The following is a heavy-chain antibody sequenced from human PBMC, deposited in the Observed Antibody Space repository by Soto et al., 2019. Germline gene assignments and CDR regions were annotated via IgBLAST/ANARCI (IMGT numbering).Heavy chain of an antibody. CDR2: IRTKANSYAT. CDR1: GFTFSGSA. V-gene: IGHV3-73*01. Sequence: GGSLRLSCAASGFTFSGSAMHWVRQASGKGLEWVGRIRTKANSYATTYAASVQGRFTISRDDSKNTAYLQMNSLKTEDTAVYYCTRPPSWLLGYGMDVWGQGTTVTVSS. D-gene: IGHD5-12*01. CDR3: TRPPSWLLGYGMDV. J-gene: IGHJ6*02.